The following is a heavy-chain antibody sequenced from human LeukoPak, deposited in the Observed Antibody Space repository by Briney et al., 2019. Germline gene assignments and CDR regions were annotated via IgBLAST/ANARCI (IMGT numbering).Heavy chain of an antibody. CDR2: IYYSGIT. V-gene: IGHV4-59*08. CDR1: GGSISSYY. CDR3: ARWGSNMAREKGDH. D-gene: IGHD3-10*01. J-gene: IGHJ4*02. Sequence: PSETLSLTCTVSGGSISSYYWSWIRQPPGKGLEWIGYIYYSGITSYNPSLKTRVTILVDTSKNQFSLRLSSVTAADTAVYYCARWGSNMAREKGDHWGQGTLVTVSS.